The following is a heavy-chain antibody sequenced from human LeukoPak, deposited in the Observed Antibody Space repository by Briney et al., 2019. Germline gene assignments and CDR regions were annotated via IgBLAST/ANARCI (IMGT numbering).Heavy chain of an antibody. CDR2: IHYSGST. Sequence: PSETLSLTCTVSGGSISSHYWSWIRQPPGKGLEWIGYIHYSGSTNYNPSLKSRVTISVDTSKNQFSLRLSSVTAADTAVYYCARSEDPDAFDIWGQGTMVTVSS. D-gene: IGHD2-15*01. CDR3: ARSEDPDAFDI. CDR1: GGSISSHY. J-gene: IGHJ3*02. V-gene: IGHV4-59*11.